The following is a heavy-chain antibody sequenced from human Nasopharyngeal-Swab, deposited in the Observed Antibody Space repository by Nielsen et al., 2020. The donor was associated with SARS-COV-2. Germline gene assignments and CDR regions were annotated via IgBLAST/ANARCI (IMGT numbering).Heavy chain of an antibody. D-gene: IGHD3-16*01. J-gene: IGHJ6*02. Sequence: PGKGLEWIGYIYHSGSTYYNPSLKSRVAISVDRAKNQFSLKLSSVTAADTAVYYCARERWGRRGGGKMGMDVWGQGTTVTVSS. CDR2: IYHSGST. CDR3: ARERWGRRGGGKMGMDV. V-gene: IGHV4-30-2*01.